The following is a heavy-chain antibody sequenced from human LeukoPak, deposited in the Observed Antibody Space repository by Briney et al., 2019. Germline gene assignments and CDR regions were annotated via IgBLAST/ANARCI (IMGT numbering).Heavy chain of an antibody. J-gene: IGHJ3*02. CDR2: INHSGST. D-gene: IGHD6-19*01. V-gene: IGHV4-34*01. CDR3: ARHQWLAHDAFDI. CDR1: GGSFRGYY. Sequence: PSETLSLTCAVYGGSFRGYYWSWIRQPPGKGLEWIGEINHSGSTNYNPSLKSRVTISVDTSKNQFSLKLSSVTAADTAVYYCARHQWLAHDAFDIWGQGTMVTVSS.